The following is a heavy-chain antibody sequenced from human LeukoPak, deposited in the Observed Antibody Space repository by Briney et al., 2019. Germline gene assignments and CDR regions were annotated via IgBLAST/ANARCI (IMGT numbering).Heavy chain of an antibody. J-gene: IGHJ4*02. CDR1: GFTFSSYG. V-gene: IGHV3-33*06. CDR2: IWYDGSNK. D-gene: IGHD1-7*01. Sequence: PGGSLRLSCAASGFTFSSYGMHWVRQAPGKGLEWVAVIWYDGSNKYYADSVKGRFTTSRDNSKNTLYLQMNSLRAEDTAVYYCAKDRDWNYVIDYWGQGTLVTVSS. CDR3: AKDRDWNYVIDY.